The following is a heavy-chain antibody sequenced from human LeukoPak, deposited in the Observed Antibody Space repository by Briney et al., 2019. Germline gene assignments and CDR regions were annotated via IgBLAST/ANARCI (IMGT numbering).Heavy chain of an antibody. D-gene: IGHD3-9*01. J-gene: IGHJ5*02. V-gene: IGHV4-38-2*02. CDR1: GYSISSGYY. CDR3: ARDGSIFSLFAS. Sequence: SETLSLTCTVSGYSISSGYYWAWIRQPPGKGLEWIGSIYYSGSTYYNPSLKSRVTISLDTSKNQFSLKLSSVTAADTAVYFCARDGSIFSLFASSGQGTLVTVSS. CDR2: IYYSGST.